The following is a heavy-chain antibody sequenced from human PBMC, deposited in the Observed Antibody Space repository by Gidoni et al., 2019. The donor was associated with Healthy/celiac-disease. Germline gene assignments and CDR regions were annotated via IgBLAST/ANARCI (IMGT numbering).Heavy chain of an antibody. V-gene: IGHV3-9*01. J-gene: IGHJ2*01. D-gene: IGHD5-18*01. CDR3: AKGGYSFSWYFDL. Sequence: EVQLVESGGGLVQPGRSLRLSCAASGFPFDDYAMDWVRQAPGKGLEWVSGISWNSVSIGYADSVKGRFTISRDNAKNSLYLQMNSLRAEDTALYYCAKGGYSFSWYFDLWGRGTLVTVSS. CDR2: ISWNSVSI. CDR1: GFPFDDYA.